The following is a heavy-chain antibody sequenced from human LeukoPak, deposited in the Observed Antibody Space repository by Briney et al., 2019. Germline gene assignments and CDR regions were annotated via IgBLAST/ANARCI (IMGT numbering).Heavy chain of an antibody. V-gene: IGHV3-33*06. CDR2: RWFDGSNE. D-gene: IGHD3-22*01. CDR3: AKVRFGSGYHNLDY. Sequence: PGGSLRLSCAASGFTFRAYGMHWARQAPGKGLEWVAVRWFDGSNEGYADSVRGRFTISRDNSDNTLFLQMSSLRVDDTAVYHCAKVRFGSGYHNLDYWGQGTLVTVSS. J-gene: IGHJ4*02. CDR1: GFTFRAYG.